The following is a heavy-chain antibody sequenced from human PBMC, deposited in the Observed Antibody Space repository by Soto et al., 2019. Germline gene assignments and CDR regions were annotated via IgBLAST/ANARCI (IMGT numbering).Heavy chain of an antibody. CDR3: ARDGLYCSSTSCYSITYGMDV. Sequence: ASVKVSCKASGSTFTSYAMHWVRQAPGQRHEWMGWINAGNGNTKYSQKFQGRVTITRDTSASTAYLELSSLRSEDTAVYYCARDGLYCSSTSCYSITYGMDVWGQGTTVTVS. CDR2: INAGNGNT. J-gene: IGHJ6*02. CDR1: GSTFTSYA. D-gene: IGHD2-2*01. V-gene: IGHV1-3*01.